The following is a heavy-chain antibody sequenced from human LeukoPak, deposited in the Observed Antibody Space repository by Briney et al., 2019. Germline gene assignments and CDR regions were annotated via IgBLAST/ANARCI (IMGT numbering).Heavy chain of an antibody. CDR3: AVGFAALFDY. CDR1: GFTFSSYS. D-gene: IGHD6-25*01. Sequence: GGSLRLSCAASGFTFSSYSMNWVRQAPGKGLEWVSSISSSSSYIYYADSVKGRFTISRDNTKNSLYLQMNSLRAEDTAVYYCAVGFAALFDYWGQGTLVTVSS. CDR2: ISSSSSYI. J-gene: IGHJ4*02. V-gene: IGHV3-21*01.